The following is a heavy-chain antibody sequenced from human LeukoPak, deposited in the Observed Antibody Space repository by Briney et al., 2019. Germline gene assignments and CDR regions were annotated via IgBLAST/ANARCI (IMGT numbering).Heavy chain of an antibody. Sequence: PSETLSLTCTVSGGSVSSYYWSWIRQPPGKGLEWIGYIYYSGSTNYNPSLKSRVTISVDTSKKQFSLKVRYVTAADTAVYYCARRDSPFDLWGRGTLVTVS. J-gene: IGHJ2*01. V-gene: IGHV4-59*02. D-gene: IGHD3-22*01. CDR3: ARRDSPFDL. CDR1: GGSVSSYY. CDR2: IYYSGST.